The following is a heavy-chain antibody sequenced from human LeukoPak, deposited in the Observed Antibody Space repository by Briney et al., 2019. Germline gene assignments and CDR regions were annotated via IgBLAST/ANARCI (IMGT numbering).Heavy chain of an antibody. V-gene: IGHV3-30*18. CDR1: GFTFSSYG. J-gene: IGHJ4*02. CDR3: AKGYGEYYFDY. D-gene: IGHD3-10*01. CDR2: ISYDGSNK. Sequence: PGGSLRLPCAASGFTFSSYGMHWVRQAPGKGLEWVAVISYDGSNKYYADSVKGRFTISRDNSKNTLYLQMNSLRAEDTAVYYCAKGYGEYYFDYWGQGTLVTVSS.